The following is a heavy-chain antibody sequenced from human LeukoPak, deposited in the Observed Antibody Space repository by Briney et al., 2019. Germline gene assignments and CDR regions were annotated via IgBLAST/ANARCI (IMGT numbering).Heavy chain of an antibody. Sequence: PGGSLRLSCAASGFTFDDYGMSWVRQAPGKGLEWVATIKPDGSEKYYVDSVKGRFTISRDNAKRSLYLQMDSLRAEDTAVYYCARDASAYYWGQGTLVTVSS. D-gene: IGHD3-3*01. CDR2: IKPDGSEK. J-gene: IGHJ4*02. CDR1: GFTFDDYG. CDR3: ARDASAYY. V-gene: IGHV3-7*01.